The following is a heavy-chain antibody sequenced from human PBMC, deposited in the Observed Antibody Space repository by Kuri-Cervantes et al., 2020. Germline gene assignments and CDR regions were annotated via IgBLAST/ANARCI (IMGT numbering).Heavy chain of an antibody. CDR1: GGSISSGDYY. J-gene: IGHJ4*02. Sequence: SETLSLTCTVSGGSISSGDYYWSWIRQPPGKGLEWIGYIYYSGNTYYNPSLKSRVTISVDTSENQFSLKLSSVTTADTAVYYCTRGNRNFDFWGQGTLVTVSS. V-gene: IGHV4-30-4*02. D-gene: IGHD1-14*01. CDR3: TRGNRNFDF. CDR2: IYYSGNT.